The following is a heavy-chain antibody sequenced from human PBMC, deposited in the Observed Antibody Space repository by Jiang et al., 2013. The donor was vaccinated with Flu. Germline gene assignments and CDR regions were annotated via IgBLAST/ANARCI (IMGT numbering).Heavy chain of an antibody. CDR3: AVGAAEAHY. V-gene: IGHV1-69*04. Sequence: YAISWVRQAPGQGLEWMGRIIPILGIANYAQKFQGRVTITADKSTSTAYMELSSLRSEDTAVYYCAVGAAEAHYWGQGTLVTVSS. J-gene: IGHJ4*02. D-gene: IGHD1-26*01. CDR2: IIPILGIA. CDR1: YA.